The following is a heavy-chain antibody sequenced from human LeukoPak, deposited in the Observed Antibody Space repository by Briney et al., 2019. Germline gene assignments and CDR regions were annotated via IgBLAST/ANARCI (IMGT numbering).Heavy chain of an antibody. CDR1: GFTFSDYY. CDR3: ARPLGTGAFGELS. Sequence: GGSLRLSCAPSGFTFSDYYMSWIRQAPGKGLEWVSYISSSSSYTNYADSVKGRFTISRDNAKNSLYLQMNSLRAEDTAVYYCARPLGTGAFGELSWGQGTLVTVSS. J-gene: IGHJ5*02. CDR2: ISSSSSYT. V-gene: IGHV3-11*06. D-gene: IGHD3-10*01.